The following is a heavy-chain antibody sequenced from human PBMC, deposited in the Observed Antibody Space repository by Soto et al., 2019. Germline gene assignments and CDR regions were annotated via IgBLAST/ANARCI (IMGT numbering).Heavy chain of an antibody. CDR2: ISGSGGST. J-gene: IGHJ4*02. D-gene: IGHD5-12*01. CDR3: AKDKFWRWLQFFDY. V-gene: IGHV3-23*01. Sequence: WGSLRLSCAASGFTFSSYAMSWVRQAPGKGLEWVSAISGSGGSTYYADSVNGRFTISRDNSKNTLYLQMNSLRAEDTAVYYCAKDKFWRWLQFFDYWGQGTLVTVSS. CDR1: GFTFSSYA.